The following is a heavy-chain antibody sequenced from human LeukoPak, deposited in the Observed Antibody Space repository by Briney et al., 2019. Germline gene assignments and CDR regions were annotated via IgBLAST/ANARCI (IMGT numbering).Heavy chain of an antibody. CDR2: INHSGST. D-gene: IGHD2-15*01. J-gene: IGHJ5*02. CDR1: GGSFSGYY. V-gene: IGHV4-34*01. Sequence: SETLPLTCAVYGGSFSGYYWSWIRQPPGKGLEWIGEINHSGSTNYNPSLKSRVTISVDTSKNQFSLKLSSVTAADTAVYYCARRIVVVVAARYWFDPWGQGTLVTVSS. CDR3: ARRIVVVVAARYWFDP.